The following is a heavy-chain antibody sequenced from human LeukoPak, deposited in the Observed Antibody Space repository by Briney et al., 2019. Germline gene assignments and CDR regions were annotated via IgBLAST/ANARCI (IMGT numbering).Heavy chain of an antibody. Sequence: SETLSLTCTVSGGSISSYYWSWVRQPPGKGLEWIGYIYYSGSTNYNPSLTSRVTISVDTSKNQFSLKLSSVTAADTAVYYCARGPAGGPYFDYWGQGTLVTVSS. D-gene: IGHD1-26*01. J-gene: IGHJ4*02. CDR2: IYYSGST. CDR3: ARGPAGGPYFDY. CDR1: GGSISSYY. V-gene: IGHV4-59*01.